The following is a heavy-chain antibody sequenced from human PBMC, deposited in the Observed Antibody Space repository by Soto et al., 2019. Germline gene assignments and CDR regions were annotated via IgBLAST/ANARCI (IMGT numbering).Heavy chain of an antibody. Sequence: QVQLVQSGAEVKKPGSSVKVSCKASGGTFTYSAVSWVRQAPGQGLEWMGGIIPMFGTPNYAQKFQGRLTISADESTSTVYMELSSLRSEDAAVYYCAIGTRRDGYREYWYFDLCGRGTLVTVSS. CDR2: IIPMFGTP. CDR3: AIGTRRDGYREYWYFDL. D-gene: IGHD5-12*01. J-gene: IGHJ2*01. CDR1: GGTFTYSA. V-gene: IGHV1-69*01.